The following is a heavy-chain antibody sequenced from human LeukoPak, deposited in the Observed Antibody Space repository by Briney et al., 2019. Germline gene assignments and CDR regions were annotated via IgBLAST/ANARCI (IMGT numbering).Heavy chain of an antibody. CDR1: GYTFTSYG. J-gene: IGHJ4*02. Sequence: GASVKVSCKASGYTFTSYGISWVRQAPGQGLERMGWISAYNGNTNYAQKLQGRVTMTTDTSTSTAYMELRSLRSDDTAVYYCARDAWENYGDRDELCCDYWGQGTLVTVSS. D-gene: IGHD4-17*01. CDR2: ISAYNGNT. CDR3: ARDAWENYGDRDELCCDY. V-gene: IGHV1-18*01.